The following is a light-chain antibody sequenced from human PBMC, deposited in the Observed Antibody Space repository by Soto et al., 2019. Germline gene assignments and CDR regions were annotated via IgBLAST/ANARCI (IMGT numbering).Light chain of an antibody. CDR1: GSDVGGYNY. CDR3: CSYTTTSTGV. J-gene: IGLJ1*01. Sequence: QSALTQPASVSGSPGQSIAISCTGTGSDVGGYNYVSWYQQHPGKAPKLMIYDVGSRPSGVSDRFSGSKSGNTASLTISGLRAEDEADYYCCSYTTTSTGVFGTGTKVTVL. CDR2: DVG. V-gene: IGLV2-14*01.